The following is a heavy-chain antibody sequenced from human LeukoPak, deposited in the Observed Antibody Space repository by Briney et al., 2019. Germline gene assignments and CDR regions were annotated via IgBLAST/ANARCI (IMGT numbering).Heavy chain of an antibody. CDR2: INPSGGST. CDR3: ARSLPFLEWLLHFDY. CDR1: GYTFTSCY. V-gene: IGHV1-46*01. Sequence: ASVKVSCKASGYTFTSCYMYWVRQAPGQGLEWMGKINPSGGSTSYAQKFQGRVTMTRDMSTSTVYMELSSLRSEDTAVYYCARSLPFLEWLLHFDYWGQGTLVTVSS. D-gene: IGHD3-3*02. J-gene: IGHJ4*02.